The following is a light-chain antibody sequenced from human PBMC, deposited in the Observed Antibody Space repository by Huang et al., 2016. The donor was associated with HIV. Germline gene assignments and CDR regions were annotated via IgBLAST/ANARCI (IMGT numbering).Light chain of an antibody. Sequence: EIVLTQSPATLSLSPGKRVTLSCRASQSVSDFLAWYQQKPGQAPSLLIYDASQRATGIPARFSGSGAGTDFTLTISSLEPEDFAVYYCQQRSKWPLTFGGGTKVESK. CDR2: DAS. J-gene: IGKJ4*01. V-gene: IGKV3-11*01. CDR3: QQRSKWPLT. CDR1: QSVSDF.